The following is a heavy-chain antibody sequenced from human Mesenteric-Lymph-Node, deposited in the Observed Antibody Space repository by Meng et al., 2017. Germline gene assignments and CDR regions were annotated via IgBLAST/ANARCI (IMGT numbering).Heavy chain of an antibody. D-gene: IGHD6-13*01. Sequence: SETLSLTCAVSGGSISSSNWWSWVRQPPGKGLEWIGEINHSGSTNYNPSLKSRVTISVDTSKNQFSLKLSSVTAADTAVYYCARGLGYSSSYYWGQGTLVTVSS. V-gene: IGHV4-4*02. CDR2: INHSGST. CDR3: ARGLGYSSSYY. CDR1: GGSISSSNW. J-gene: IGHJ4*02.